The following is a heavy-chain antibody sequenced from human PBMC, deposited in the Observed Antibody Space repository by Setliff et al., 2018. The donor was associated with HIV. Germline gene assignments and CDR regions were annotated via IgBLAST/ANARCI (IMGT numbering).Heavy chain of an antibody. CDR1: GGTFSSYT. V-gene: IGHV1-69*13. CDR3: ARDLGRSLDY. CDR2: IIPIFGTT. Sequence: ASVKVSCKTSGGTFSSYTISWVRQAPGQGLEWMGGIIPIFGTTNYAPKFQGRVTLTADESASTTYMELSSLRSDDTAVYYCARDLGRSLDYWGQGTLVTVSS. J-gene: IGHJ4*02.